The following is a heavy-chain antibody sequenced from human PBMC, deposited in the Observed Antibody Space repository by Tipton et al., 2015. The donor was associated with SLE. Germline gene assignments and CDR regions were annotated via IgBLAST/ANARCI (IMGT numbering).Heavy chain of an antibody. CDR3: ARLRDVSGGVAARFYYYYGMDV. J-gene: IGHJ6*02. Sequence: TLSLTCAVYGGSFSGYYWSWIRQPPGKGLEWIGEINHSGSTNYNPSLKSRVTISVDTSKNQFSLKLSSVTAADTAVYYCARLRDVSGGVAARFYYYYGMDVWGQGTTVTVSS. D-gene: IGHD6-6*01. CDR2: INHSGST. CDR1: GGSFSGYY. V-gene: IGHV4-34*01.